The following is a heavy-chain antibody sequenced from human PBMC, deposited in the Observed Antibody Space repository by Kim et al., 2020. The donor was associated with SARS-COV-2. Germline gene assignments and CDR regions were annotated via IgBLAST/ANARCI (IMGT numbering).Heavy chain of an antibody. Sequence: SVKVSCKASGGTFSSYAISWVRQAPGQGLEWMGGIIPIFGTANYAQKFQGRVTITADESTSTAYMELSSLRSEDTAVYYCARHQYCSSTSCQAVDYWGQGTLVTVSS. V-gene: IGHV1-69*13. CDR2: IIPIFGTA. CDR1: GGTFSSYA. CDR3: ARHQYCSSTSCQAVDY. D-gene: IGHD2-2*01. J-gene: IGHJ4*02.